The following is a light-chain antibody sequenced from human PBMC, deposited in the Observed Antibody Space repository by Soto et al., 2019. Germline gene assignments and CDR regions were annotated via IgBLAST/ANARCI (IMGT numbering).Light chain of an antibody. CDR3: QSYDSSMTNYV. V-gene: IGLV1-40*01. CDR2: GSS. Sequence: HSMIPQLASVCGGRGQRFTISCTGSTSNIGADYDVHWYQQLPGTAPKLLIYGSSDRPSGVPDRFYGSKSGTSASLAITGLQAEDEADYYCQSYDSSMTNYVFGTGTRVTV. J-gene: IGLJ1*01. CDR1: TSNIGADYD.